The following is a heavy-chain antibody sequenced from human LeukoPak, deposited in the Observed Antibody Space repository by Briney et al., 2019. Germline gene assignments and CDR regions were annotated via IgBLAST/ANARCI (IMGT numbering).Heavy chain of an antibody. CDR2: ISSSSSYI. V-gene: IGHV3-21*01. CDR3: AREPRIQLWLRFGMDV. D-gene: IGHD5-18*01. Sequence: PGGSLRLSCAASGFTFSSYSMNWVRQAPGKGLEWVSSISSSSSYIYYADSVKVRFTISRDNAKNSLYLQMNRLRAEDTAVYYCAREPRIQLWLRFGMDVWGKGTKVTVCS. J-gene: IGHJ6*04. CDR1: GFTFSSYS.